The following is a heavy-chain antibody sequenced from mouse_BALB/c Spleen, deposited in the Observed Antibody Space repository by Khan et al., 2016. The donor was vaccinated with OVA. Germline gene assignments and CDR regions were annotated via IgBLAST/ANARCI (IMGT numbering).Heavy chain of an antibody. V-gene: IGHV1S137*01. CDR3: ARPAYDGYYDY. D-gene: IGHD2-3*01. CDR2: ISTYSGNT. CDR1: GYTFTDYA. J-gene: IGHJ2*01. Sequence: QVQLQQSGPELVRPGVSVKISCKGSGYTFTDYAMYWVKQSHAKSLEWIGLISTYSGNTNYNQKFKGKATMTVDKSSSTAYMELARLTSEDSAISYCARPAYDGYYDYWDQGTTLTVSS.